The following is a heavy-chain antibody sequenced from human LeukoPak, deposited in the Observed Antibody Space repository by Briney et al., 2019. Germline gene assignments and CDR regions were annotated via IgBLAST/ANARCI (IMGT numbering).Heavy chain of an antibody. CDR2: INPNSGGT. CDR3: ARGKGERYTYGRYYFDY. V-gene: IGHV1-2*02. Sequence: GASVKVSCKASRYTFTGYYMHWVRQAPGQGLEWMGWINPNSGGTDYAQKFQGRVTMTRDTSISTAYMELSRPRSDDTAVYYCARGKGERYTYGRYYFDYWGQGTLVTVSS. CDR1: RYTFTGYY. D-gene: IGHD5-18*01. J-gene: IGHJ4*02.